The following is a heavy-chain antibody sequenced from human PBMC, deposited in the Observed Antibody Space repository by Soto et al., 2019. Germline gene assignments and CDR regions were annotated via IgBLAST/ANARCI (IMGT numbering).Heavy chain of an antibody. Sequence: QVQLQQWGAGLLKPSETLSLTCAVYGGSFSGYYWSWIRQPPGKGLEWIGEINHSGSTNYNPSLKSRVTISVDTSKNQFSLKLRSVTAADTAVYYCARGLDYYDSSGYYYEGVGYWGQGTLVTVSS. CDR2: INHSGST. D-gene: IGHD3-22*01. CDR1: GGSFSGYY. V-gene: IGHV4-34*01. CDR3: ARGLDYYDSSGYYYEGVGY. J-gene: IGHJ4*02.